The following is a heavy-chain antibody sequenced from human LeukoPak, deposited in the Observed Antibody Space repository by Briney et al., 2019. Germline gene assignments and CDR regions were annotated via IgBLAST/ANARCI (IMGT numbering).Heavy chain of an antibody. CDR1: GLTFSSYA. CDR2: ISRNGGST. J-gene: IGHJ4*02. D-gene: IGHD3-16*01. CDR3: ATDSDNVGGTDY. Sequence: GGSLRLSCAASGLTFSSYAMHWGRQAPGEGLEYVSAISRNGGSTYYANSVKGRVTISVDTSKNTLYLQMGSLTAEDTAVYYCATDSDNVGGTDYWGQGTLVTVAS. V-gene: IGHV3-64*01.